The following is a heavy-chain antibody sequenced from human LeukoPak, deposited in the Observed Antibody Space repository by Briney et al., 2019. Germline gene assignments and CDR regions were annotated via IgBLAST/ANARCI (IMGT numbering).Heavy chain of an antibody. Sequence: PGGSLRLSCAASGFTVSTNHMSWIRQAPGKGLEWVANIKQDGSEKYYVDSVKGRFTISRDNAKNSLYLQMNSLRAEDTAVYYCARDGLRRDYVWGSYRYNWFDPWGQGTLVTVSS. CDR2: IKQDGSEK. D-gene: IGHD3-16*02. J-gene: IGHJ5*02. CDR1: GFTVSTNH. V-gene: IGHV3-7*03. CDR3: ARDGLRRDYVWGSYRYNWFDP.